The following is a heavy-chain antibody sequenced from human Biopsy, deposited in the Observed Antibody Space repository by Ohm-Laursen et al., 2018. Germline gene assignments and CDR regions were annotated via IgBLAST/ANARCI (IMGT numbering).Heavy chain of an antibody. Sequence: SLRLSCAASGFTFSSYGMHWVRQAPGKGLEWVAVIWYDGSREYYADSVEGRFTISRDNSKNTLYLQLNSLRAEDTAVYYCVKDSEPHNTAIRRGGFEYWGQGTLVTVSS. CDR1: GFTFSSYG. CDR2: IWYDGSRE. V-gene: IGHV3-33*06. J-gene: IGHJ4*02. D-gene: IGHD5-18*01. CDR3: VKDSEPHNTAIRRGGFEY.